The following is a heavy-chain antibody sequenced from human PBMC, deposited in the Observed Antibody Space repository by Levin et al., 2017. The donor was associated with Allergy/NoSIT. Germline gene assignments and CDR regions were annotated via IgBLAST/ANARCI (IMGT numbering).Heavy chain of an antibody. CDR3: ARSTTVRDYYDGMDV. V-gene: IGHV4-59*01. Sequence: SETLSLTCTVSGGSISSYYWSWIRQPPGKGLEWIGYIYYSGSTNYNPSLKSRVTISVDTSKNQFSLKLSSVTAADTAVYYCARSTTVRDYYDGMDVWGQGTTVTVSS. CDR2: IYYSGST. D-gene: IGHD2/OR15-2a*01. J-gene: IGHJ6*02. CDR1: GGSISSYY.